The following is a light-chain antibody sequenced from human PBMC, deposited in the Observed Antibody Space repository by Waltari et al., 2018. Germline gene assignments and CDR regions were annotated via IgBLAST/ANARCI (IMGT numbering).Light chain of an antibody. J-gene: IGKJ1*01. V-gene: IGKV3-15*01. CDR2: DAS. CDR1: QGISVN. Sequence: TQSPVTLSVSPGGRATLSCRASQGISVNLAWYQQKPGQSPRLLIYDASNRATDIPARFSGSGSGTEFALTNSSLQSEDLAVYYCQQYYYWPLTFGQGTKVDIK. CDR3: QQYYYWPLT.